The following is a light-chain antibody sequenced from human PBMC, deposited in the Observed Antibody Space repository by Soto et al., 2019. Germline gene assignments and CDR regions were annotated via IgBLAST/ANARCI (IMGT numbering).Light chain of an antibody. CDR2: GAS. Sequence: EIVLTQSPGTLSLSPGERATLSCRASQSISSSYLAWYQQKPGQAPRLLIYGASSRATGIPDRFSGSGSFTDFTLTISRLELEDYAVYYCQQFRTFGPGTKIDIK. CDR3: QQFRT. V-gene: IGKV3-20*01. CDR1: QSISSSY. J-gene: IGKJ3*01.